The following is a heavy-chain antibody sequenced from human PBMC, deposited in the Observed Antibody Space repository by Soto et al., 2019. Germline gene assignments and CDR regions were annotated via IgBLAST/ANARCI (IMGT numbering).Heavy chain of an antibody. D-gene: IGHD6-6*01. CDR3: ARSEYSSSGGQFDY. V-gene: IGHV4-31*03. CDR2: IYYSGST. Sequence: SETLSLTCTVSGGSISSGGYYWSWIRQHPGKGLEWIGYIYYSGSTYYNPSLKSRVTISVDTSKYQFSLKLSSVTAADTAVYYCARSEYSSSGGQFDYWGQGTLVTVSS. CDR1: GGSISSGGYY. J-gene: IGHJ4*02.